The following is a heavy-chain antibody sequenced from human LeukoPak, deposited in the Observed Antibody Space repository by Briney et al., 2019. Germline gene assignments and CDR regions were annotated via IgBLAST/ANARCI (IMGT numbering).Heavy chain of an antibody. D-gene: IGHD6-13*01. CDR3: AKGHSSTWYGTDV. V-gene: IGHV3-23*01. Sequence: SGRSLRLSCATSGFAFSTQGMHWVRQAPGKGLEWVSAISGSGDSTSYADSVKGRFTISRDTSKNTLYLQMNSLRAEDTAVYYCAKGHSSTWYGTDVWGKGTTVTVSS. CDR2: ISGSGDST. J-gene: IGHJ6*04. CDR1: GFAFSTQG.